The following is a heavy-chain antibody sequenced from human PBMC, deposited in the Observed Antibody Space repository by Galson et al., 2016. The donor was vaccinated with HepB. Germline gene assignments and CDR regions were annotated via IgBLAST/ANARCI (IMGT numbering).Heavy chain of an antibody. J-gene: IGHJ4*01. CDR1: GGSISVSSSVYY. CDR2: AYHTGTT. CDR3: ARHLAPSMVRGFDY. D-gene: IGHD3-10*01. V-gene: IGHV4-39*01. Sequence: SETLSLTCTVSGGSISVSSSVYYWGWVRQPPGKGLEWIGTAYHTGTTHSNPSFMSRISTSIDTSKNQFSLRLTSVTAADTAVYYCARHLAPSMVRGFDYWGHGILVPVSS.